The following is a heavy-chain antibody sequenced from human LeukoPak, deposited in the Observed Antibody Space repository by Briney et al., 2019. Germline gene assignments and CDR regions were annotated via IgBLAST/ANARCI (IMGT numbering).Heavy chain of an antibody. J-gene: IGHJ5*02. V-gene: IGHV3-11*01. CDR1: GFTFNDYY. Sequence: GGSLRLSCAASGFTFNDYYMSWTRQAPGKGLEWLSYINIGGTNTHYADSVKGRFTISRDNAKKSLYSEMNNLRAEDTAVYYCATDGAGFDTWGQGVLVTVSS. CDR2: INIGGTNT. CDR3: ATDGAGFDT.